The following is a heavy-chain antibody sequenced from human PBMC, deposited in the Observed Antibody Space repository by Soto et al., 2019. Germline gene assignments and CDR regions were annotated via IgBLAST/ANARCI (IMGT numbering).Heavy chain of an antibody. Sequence: PGGSLRLSCTASGFTLGYYAMRWVRQAPGKGLEWVGFIRSKAYGGTTEYAASVKGRLTISRDDSKSIAYLQMNSLKTEDTAVYYCTRAGSGSLYYYGMDVWGQGTTVTVSS. CDR3: TRAGSGSLYYYGMDV. CDR1: GFTLGYYA. D-gene: IGHD3-10*01. V-gene: IGHV3-49*04. J-gene: IGHJ6*02. CDR2: IRSKAYGGTT.